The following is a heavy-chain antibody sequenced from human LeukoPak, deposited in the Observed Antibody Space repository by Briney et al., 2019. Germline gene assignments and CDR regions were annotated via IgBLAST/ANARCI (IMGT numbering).Heavy chain of an antibody. D-gene: IGHD6-13*01. CDR2: IYTSGST. Sequence: SETLSLTCTVSGDSISSRSYYWGWIRQPPGKGLEWIGRIYTSGSTNYNPSLKSRVTMSVDTSKNQFSLKLSSVTAADTAVYYCARDPTPDSSWYFRGGYFDYWGQGTLVTVSS. J-gene: IGHJ4*02. CDR1: GDSISSRSYY. V-gene: IGHV4-39*07. CDR3: ARDPTPDSSWYFRGGYFDY.